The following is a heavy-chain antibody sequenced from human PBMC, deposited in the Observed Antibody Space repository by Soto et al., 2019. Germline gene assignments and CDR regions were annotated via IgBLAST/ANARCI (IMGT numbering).Heavy chain of an antibody. D-gene: IGHD3-16*01. J-gene: IGHJ5*02. CDR3: ARDMGGYPWDWFDT. Sequence: QVQLVQSGAEVKKPGASVKVSCKASGYTFTSYGISWVRQAPGQGLEWMGWISAYNVKTNYAQKLQGRFTMTTETSTSPSYMELRSLRSDDTAVYYCARDMGGYPWDWFDTWGQGTLVTVSS. CDR1: GYTFTSYG. CDR2: ISAYNVKT. V-gene: IGHV1-18*01.